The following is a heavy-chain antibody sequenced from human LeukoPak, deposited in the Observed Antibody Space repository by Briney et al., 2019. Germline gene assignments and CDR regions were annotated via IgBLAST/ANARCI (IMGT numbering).Heavy chain of an antibody. J-gene: IGHJ4*02. V-gene: IGHV3-7*01. D-gene: IGHD2-2*01. CDR3: ARAPTVLVGYCSSSSCQADY. CDR2: IKPDGSEE. CDR1: GFTSSSHW. Sequence: GGSLRLSCEASGFTSSSHWISWVRQAPGKRLEWVATIKPDGSEENYVDSVKGRFTISRDNAENSLYLQMNSLRVEDTAVYYCARAPTVLVGYCSSSSCQADYWGQGTLVTVSS.